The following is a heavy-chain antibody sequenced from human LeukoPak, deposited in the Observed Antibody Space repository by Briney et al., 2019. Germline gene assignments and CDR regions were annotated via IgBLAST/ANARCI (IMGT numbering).Heavy chain of an antibody. CDR1: GFIFTSYF. J-gene: IGHJ5*02. Sequence: AAVKVSCKASGFIFTSYFLYWERQAPGQGLEWMGGIIPIFGTANYAQKFQGRVTITADKSTSTAYMELSSLRSEDTAVYYCARDRLRGLTTFGVVNNWFDPWGQGTLVSVSS. CDR2: IIPIFGTA. D-gene: IGHD3-3*01. CDR3: ARDRLRGLTTFGVVNNWFDP. V-gene: IGHV1-69*06.